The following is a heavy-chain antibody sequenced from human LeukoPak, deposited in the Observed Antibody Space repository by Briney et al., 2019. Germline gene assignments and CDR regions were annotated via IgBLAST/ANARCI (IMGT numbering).Heavy chain of an antibody. CDR3: ATAVVGGSYRPIGFFDY. CDR2: IRGGGGSK. V-gene: IGHV3-23*01. Sequence: GGSLTLSCAASGFTFSSYAMSWVRHAPGKGLEWVSAIRGGGGSKLEETSVRGRYNNSTDNSKITMYLQMNSLRAEDTAVYYCATAVVGGSYRPIGFFDYWGQGTLVTVSS. CDR1: GFTFSSYA. D-gene: IGHD3-16*02. J-gene: IGHJ4*02.